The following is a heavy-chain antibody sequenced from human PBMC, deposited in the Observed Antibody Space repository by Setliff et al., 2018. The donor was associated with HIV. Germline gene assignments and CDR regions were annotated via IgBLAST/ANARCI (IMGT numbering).Heavy chain of an antibody. Sequence: GESLKISCKGSGYSFTSYWISWVRQMPGKGLEWMGRIDPSDSYTNYSPSFQGQVTISADKSISTAYLQWSSLKASDPAMYYCARMGEYSSSGGAFDIWGQGTMVTVSS. V-gene: IGHV5-10-1*01. CDR2: IDPSDSYT. D-gene: IGHD6-6*01. CDR1: GYSFTSYW. J-gene: IGHJ3*02. CDR3: ARMGEYSSSGGAFDI.